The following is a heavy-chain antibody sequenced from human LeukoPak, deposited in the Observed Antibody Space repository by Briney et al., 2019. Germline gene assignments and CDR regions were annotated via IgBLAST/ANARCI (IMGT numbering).Heavy chain of an antibody. D-gene: IGHD4-23*01. CDR1: GFSFNNYA. CDR3: AKDWTTVVTPKGYYFDS. V-gene: IGHV3-23*01. J-gene: IGHJ4*02. CDR2: ISTTGGST. Sequence: AGGSLRLSCAASGFSFNNYAMSWVRQAPGKGLEWVSAISTTGGSTYYADSVKGRFTISRDNSKSTLSLQMDSLRVEDTAVYYCAKDWTTVVTPKGYYFDSWGQGTLVTVSS.